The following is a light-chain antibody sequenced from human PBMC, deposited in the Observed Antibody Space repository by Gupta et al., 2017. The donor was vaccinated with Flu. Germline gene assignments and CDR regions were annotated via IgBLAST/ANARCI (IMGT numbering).Light chain of an antibody. CDR1: QSINSW. CDR2: KTS. V-gene: IGKV1-5*03. Sequence: PSTLSASVGDRVTITCRASQSINSWLAWYQQKPGIAPKLLIYKTSTLETAVPSRFSGSGSGTEFTLTIIRLQPDDFATYYCQQYNREPGTFGRGTKVEIK. CDR3: QQYNREPGT. J-gene: IGKJ1*01.